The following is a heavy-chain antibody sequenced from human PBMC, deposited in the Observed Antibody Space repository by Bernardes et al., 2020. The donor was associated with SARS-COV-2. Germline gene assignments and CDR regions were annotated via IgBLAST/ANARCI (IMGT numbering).Heavy chain of an antibody. D-gene: IGHD4-17*01. Sequence: SETLSLTCTVSGGSISSSSYYWGWIRQPPGKGLECIGSIYYSGSTYYNPSLKSRVTISVDTSKNQFSLKLSSVTAADTAVYYCAGPYGDYPYFDYWGQGTLVTVSS. CDR3: AGPYGDYPYFDY. CDR2: IYYSGST. V-gene: IGHV4-39*01. CDR1: GGSISSSSYY. J-gene: IGHJ4*02.